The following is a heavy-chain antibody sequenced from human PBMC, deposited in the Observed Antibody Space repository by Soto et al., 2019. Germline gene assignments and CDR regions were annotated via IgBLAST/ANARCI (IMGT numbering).Heavy chain of an antibody. CDR2: ISNDGSNK. Sequence: GGSLRLSCAASGLTFSSYGMHWVRQAPGKGLEWVTVISNDGSNKYYADSVKGRFTISRDNSKNTLYPQLSSLRPEDTAVYYCAKDLGGLVYTFDYWGLGTLVTVSS. D-gene: IGHD6-19*01. CDR1: GLTFSSYG. J-gene: IGHJ4*02. V-gene: IGHV3-30*18. CDR3: AKDLGGLVYTFDY.